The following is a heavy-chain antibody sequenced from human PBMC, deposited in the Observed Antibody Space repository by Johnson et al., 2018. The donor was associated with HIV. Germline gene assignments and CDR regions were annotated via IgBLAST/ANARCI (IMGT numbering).Heavy chain of an antibody. CDR2: INQVGGEK. Sequence: VQLVESGGGLVQPGGSLRLSCAASGCTFSNYWMAWVRQAPGKGLEWVASINQVGGEKVYVDSVKGRFTISRDNPESSLYLQMNSLRVDDTAVYYCAKDVGANKDDEWEPDYYVLSIAYPGPDPRAVVGAFDIWGQGTMVTVSS. CDR1: GCTFSNYW. CDR3: AKDVGANKDDEWEPDYYVLSIAYPGPDPRAVVGAFDI. V-gene: IGHV3-7*04. J-gene: IGHJ3*02. D-gene: IGHD3-10*02.